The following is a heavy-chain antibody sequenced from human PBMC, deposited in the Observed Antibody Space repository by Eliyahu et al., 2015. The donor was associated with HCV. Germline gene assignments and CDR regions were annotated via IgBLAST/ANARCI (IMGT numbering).Heavy chain of an antibody. V-gene: IGHV4-59*01. Sequence: QVQLQESGPGLVKPSETLSLTCTVSGGXXXTXXWSWLRQPPGKGLEWIGYIHYSXSTXYNPSLKSRVTISVDTSKNQFSLNLTSVTAADTAMYYCASGGGGIAVTGTGGWFDPWGQGTLVTVSS. J-gene: IGHJ5*02. D-gene: IGHD6-19*01. CDR1: GGXXXTXX. CDR2: IHYSXST. CDR3: ASGGGGIAVTGTGGWFDP.